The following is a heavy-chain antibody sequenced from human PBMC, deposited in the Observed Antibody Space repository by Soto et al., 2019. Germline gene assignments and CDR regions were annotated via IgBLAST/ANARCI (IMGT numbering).Heavy chain of an antibody. Sequence: QVQLVESGGGVVQPGRSLRLSCAASGFTFSSYGMHWVRQAPGKGLEWVAVISYDGSNKYYADSVKGRFTISRDNSKNTLYLQMNSLRAEDTAVYYCAKEISDGYNPYYFDYWGQGTLVTVSS. CDR1: GFTFSSYG. CDR3: AKEISDGYNPYYFDY. V-gene: IGHV3-30*18. CDR2: ISYDGSNK. D-gene: IGHD5-12*01. J-gene: IGHJ4*02.